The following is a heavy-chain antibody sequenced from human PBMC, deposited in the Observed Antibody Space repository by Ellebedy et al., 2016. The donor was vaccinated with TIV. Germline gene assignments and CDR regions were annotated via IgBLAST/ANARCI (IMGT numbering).Heavy chain of an antibody. D-gene: IGHD1-26*01. CDR1: TGSISRNY. V-gene: IGHV4-59*08. CDR3: ARHVGWELPYFDY. J-gene: IGHJ4*02. CDR2: IYYSGST. Sequence: SETLSLTCSVSTGSISRNYWSWIRQPPGKGLEWIGYIYYSGSTNYNPSLKSRVTISVDTSKKQFSLKLSSVTAADTAVYYCARHVGWELPYFDYWGQGTLVTVSS.